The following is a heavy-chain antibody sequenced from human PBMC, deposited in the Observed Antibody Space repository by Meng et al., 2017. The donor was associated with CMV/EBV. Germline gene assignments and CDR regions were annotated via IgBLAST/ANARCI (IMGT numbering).Heavy chain of an antibody. Sequence: SVKVSCKASGGTFSSYAIGWVRQAPGQGLEWMGGIIPIFGTANYAQKFQGRVTITPDESTSTAYMELSSLRSEDTAVYYCARDQYSSLRRTGFDPWGQGTLVTVSS. J-gene: IGHJ5*02. V-gene: IGHV1-69*13. D-gene: IGHD6-6*01. CDR1: GGTFSSYA. CDR2: IIPIFGTA. CDR3: ARDQYSSLRRTGFDP.